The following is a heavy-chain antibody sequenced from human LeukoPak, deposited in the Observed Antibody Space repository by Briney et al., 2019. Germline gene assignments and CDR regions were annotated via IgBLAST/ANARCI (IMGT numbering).Heavy chain of an antibody. D-gene: IGHD5-18*01. CDR1: GYSFTNYG. Sequence: ASVKVSCKASGYSFTNYGINWVRQAPGQGLEWMGWISGYNGNTIYAQKLQGRVTLTIDTSTTTVYMELRSLKPDDTAVYYCATDDRTVDTAMSSQRWGQGTLVTVSS. CDR3: ATDDRTVDTAMSSQR. J-gene: IGHJ1*01. CDR2: ISGYNGNT. V-gene: IGHV1-18*01.